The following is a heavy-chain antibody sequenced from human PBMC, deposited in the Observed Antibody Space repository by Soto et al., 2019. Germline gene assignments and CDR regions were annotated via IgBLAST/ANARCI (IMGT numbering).Heavy chain of an antibody. V-gene: IGHV3-15*01. CDR1: GFTFSNAW. D-gene: IGHD2-2*01. J-gene: IGHJ1*01. CDR3: TTAPPAPYCSSTSCYRQPKYFQH. CDR2: IKSKTDGGTT. Sequence: GGSLRLSCAASGFTFSNAWMSWVRQAPGKGLEWVGRIKSKTDGGTTDYAAPVKGRFTISRDDSKNTLYLQMNSLKTEDTAVYYCTTAPPAPYCSSTSCYRQPKYFQHWGQGTLVTVSS.